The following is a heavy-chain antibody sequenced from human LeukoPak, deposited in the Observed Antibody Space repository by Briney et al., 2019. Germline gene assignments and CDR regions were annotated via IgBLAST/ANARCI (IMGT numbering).Heavy chain of an antibody. CDR1: NYNLRKFG. D-gene: IGHD3-3*01. V-gene: IGHV1-18*01. J-gene: IGHJ5*02. CDR3: ARDASPYYDFWSGWFDP. CDR2: ISAYSGNT. Sequence: GASVKVSCKASNYNLRKFGITWVRQAPGQGLEWMGWISAYSGNTNYAQKLQGRVTMTTDTFTSTVYMELSSLRSEDTAVYYCARDASPYYDFWSGWFDPWGQGTLVTVSS.